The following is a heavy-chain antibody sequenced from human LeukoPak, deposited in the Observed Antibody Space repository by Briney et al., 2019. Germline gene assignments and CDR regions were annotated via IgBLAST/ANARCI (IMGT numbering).Heavy chain of an antibody. D-gene: IGHD3-10*01. V-gene: IGHV1-69*13. Sequence: SVKVSCKASGGTFSSYAISWVRQAPGQGLEWMGGIIPIFGTANYAQKFQGRVTITADESTSTAYMELSSLRSEDTAVYYCAKSTYYYGSGEGGNYWYFDLWGRGTLVTVSS. CDR1: GGTFSSYA. J-gene: IGHJ2*01. CDR2: IIPIFGTA. CDR3: AKSTYYYGSGEGGNYWYFDL.